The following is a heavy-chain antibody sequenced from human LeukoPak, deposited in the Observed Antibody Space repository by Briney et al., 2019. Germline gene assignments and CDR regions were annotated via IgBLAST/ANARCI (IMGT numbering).Heavy chain of an antibody. CDR2: IFGSGGST. D-gene: IGHD6-19*01. CDR3: AKTTTGYSSGRFPGWPVDY. J-gene: IGHJ4*02. V-gene: IGHV3-23*01. CDR1: GFTFSSYA. Sequence: GGSLRLSCAVSGFTFSSYAMYWVRQAPGKGLEWVSGIFGSGGSTHYADSVKGRFTISRDNSKNTVYLQMNSLRAEDTAVYYCAKTTTGYSSGRFPGWPVDYWGQGTLVTVSS.